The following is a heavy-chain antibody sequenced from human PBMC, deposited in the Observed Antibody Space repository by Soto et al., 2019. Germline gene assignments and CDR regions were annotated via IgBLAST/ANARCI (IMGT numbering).Heavy chain of an antibody. D-gene: IGHD3-10*01. CDR2: VYHSGNT. J-gene: IGHJ2*01. CDR1: AFSLTSGHY. CDR3: AREVRSLDWYFDL. Sequence: SETLSLTCTVSAFSLTSGHYWDFIRQPPGKGLEWIGSVYHSGNTYYNPSLMSRVTISIDTSRNQVSLKLISVSAADTAVYFCAREVRSLDWYFDLWGRGTLVTVSS. V-gene: IGHV4-38-2*02.